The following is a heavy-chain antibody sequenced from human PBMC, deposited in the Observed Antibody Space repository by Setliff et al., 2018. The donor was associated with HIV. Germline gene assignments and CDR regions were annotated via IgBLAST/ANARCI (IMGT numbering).Heavy chain of an antibody. CDR1: GYTFTSYY. V-gene: IGHV1-46*01. CDR2: INPSGGST. Sequence: ASVKVSCKASGYTFTSYYMHWVRQAPGQGLEWMGIINPSGGSTSYAQKFQGRVTMTRDTSTSTVYMEVNSLRAEDTALYYCATGGMAAAGPGGGHGLDVWGQGTTVTVSS. CDR3: ATGGMAAAGPGGGHGLDV. D-gene: IGHD6-13*01. J-gene: IGHJ6*02.